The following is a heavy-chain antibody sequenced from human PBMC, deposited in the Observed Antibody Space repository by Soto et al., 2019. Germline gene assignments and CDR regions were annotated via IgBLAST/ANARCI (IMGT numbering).Heavy chain of an antibody. CDR1: GFTFDTYA. J-gene: IGHJ4*02. V-gene: IGHV3-23*01. D-gene: IGHD1-7*01. CDR2: ITGSGGST. Sequence: VSLRLSCAASGFTFDTYAMSWVRQAPGKGLEWVSGITGSGGSTDYADSVKGRFTISRDTSRNTLYLQMSRLSVEDTAIYYCARKCRTSPQFVDWGQRTLVTVSP. CDR3: ARKCRTSPQFVD.